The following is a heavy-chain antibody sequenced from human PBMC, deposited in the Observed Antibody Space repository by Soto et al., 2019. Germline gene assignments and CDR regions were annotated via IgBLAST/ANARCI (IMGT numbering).Heavy chain of an antibody. Sequence: PSETLSLTCTVSGGSISSGGYYWSWIRQHPGKGLEWIGYIYYSGSTYYNPSLKSRVTISVDTSKNQFSLKLSSVTAADTAVYYCARIRVVPAAMHRYYYYYMDVWGKGTTVTVSS. D-gene: IGHD2-2*01. V-gene: IGHV4-31*03. J-gene: IGHJ6*03. CDR2: IYYSGST. CDR3: ARIRVVPAAMHRYYYYYMDV. CDR1: GGSISSGGYY.